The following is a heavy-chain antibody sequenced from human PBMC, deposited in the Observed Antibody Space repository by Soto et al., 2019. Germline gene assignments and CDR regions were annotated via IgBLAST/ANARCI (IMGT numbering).Heavy chain of an antibody. V-gene: IGHV3-11*01. CDR3: ARNSDHFDS. CDR2: ISSSSRTI. D-gene: IGHD6-13*01. J-gene: IGHJ5*01. CDR1: GFDVSDYY. Sequence: PGGSLRLSCAASGFDVSDYYMSWIRQAPGKGLEWVSYISSSSRTIFYADSVRGRFTISRDNAENLVYLQMDSLRAEDTALYYCARNSDHFDSWGQGTLVTVSS.